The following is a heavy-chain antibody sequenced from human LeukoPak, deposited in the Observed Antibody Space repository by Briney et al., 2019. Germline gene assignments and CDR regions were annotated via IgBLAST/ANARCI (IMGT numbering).Heavy chain of an antibody. Sequence: SETLSLTCTVSGGSISSSSYYWGWIRQPPGKGLEWIGSIYYSGSTYYNPSLKSRVTISVDTSKNQFSLKLSSVTAADTAVYYCARQSGYSRGRRGGFDPWGQGTLVTVSS. CDR1: GGSISSSSYY. D-gene: IGHD6-19*01. V-gene: IGHV4-39*01. J-gene: IGHJ5*02. CDR3: ARQSGYSRGRRGGFDP. CDR2: IYYSGST.